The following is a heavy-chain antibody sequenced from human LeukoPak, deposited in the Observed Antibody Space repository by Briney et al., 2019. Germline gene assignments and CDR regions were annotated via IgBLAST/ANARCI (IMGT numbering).Heavy chain of an antibody. D-gene: IGHD6-13*01. CDR1: GFTFSSYG. Sequence: GGSLRLSCAASGFTFSSYGMHWVRQAPGKGLEWVAVIWYDGSNKYYADSVKGRFTISRDNSKNTLYLQVNSLRAEDTAVYYCARVGIAAAGDYWGQGTLVTVSS. CDR2: IWYDGSNK. J-gene: IGHJ4*02. CDR3: ARVGIAAAGDY. V-gene: IGHV3-33*01.